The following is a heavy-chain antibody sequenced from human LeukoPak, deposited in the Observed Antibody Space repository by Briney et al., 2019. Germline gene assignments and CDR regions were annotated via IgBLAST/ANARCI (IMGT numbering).Heavy chain of an antibody. CDR1: GSIFSSSG. D-gene: IGHD6-13*01. CDR2: ISGSAGNT. Sequence: GGTLRLSCEASGSIFSSSGMSWVRQAPGKGLEWVSTISGSAGNTDYADSVKGRFTISRDNSKNTLYLQMTSLRVEDTAVYYCAKVGRRGSNWEFDYWGQGTLVTVSS. J-gene: IGHJ4*02. CDR3: AKVGRRGSNWEFDY. V-gene: IGHV3-23*01.